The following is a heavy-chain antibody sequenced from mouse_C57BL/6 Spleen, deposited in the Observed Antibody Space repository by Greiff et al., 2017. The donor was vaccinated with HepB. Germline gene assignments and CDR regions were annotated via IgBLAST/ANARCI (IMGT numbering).Heavy chain of an antibody. CDR2: ISYDGSN. D-gene: IGHD1-1*01. V-gene: IGHV3-6*01. Sequence: EVQLQESGPGLVKPSQSLSLTCSVTGYSITSGYYWNWIRQFPGNKLEWMGYISYDGSNNYNPSLKNRISITRDTSKNQFFLKLNSVTTEDTATYYCASPVVAKAYAMDYWGQGTSVTVSS. CDR1: GYSITSGYY. J-gene: IGHJ4*01. CDR3: ASPVVAKAYAMDY.